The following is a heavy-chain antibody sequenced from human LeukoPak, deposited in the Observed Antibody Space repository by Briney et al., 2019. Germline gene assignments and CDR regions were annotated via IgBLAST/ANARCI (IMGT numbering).Heavy chain of an antibody. Sequence: GGSLRLSCAASGFTFSSYDMHWVRQATGKGLEWVSAIGTAGDTYYPGSVKGRFTISRENAKNSLYLQMNSLRAGDTAVYYCAREVNSWHAFDIWGQGTMVTVSS. V-gene: IGHV3-13*01. J-gene: IGHJ3*02. CDR2: IGTAGDT. D-gene: IGHD6-13*01. CDR1: GFTFSSYD. CDR3: AREVNSWHAFDI.